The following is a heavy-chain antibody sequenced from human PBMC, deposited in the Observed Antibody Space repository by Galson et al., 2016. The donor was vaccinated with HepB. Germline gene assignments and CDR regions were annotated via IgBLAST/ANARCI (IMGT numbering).Heavy chain of an antibody. V-gene: IGHV3-30-3*01. D-gene: IGHD2-15*01. J-gene: IGHJ4*02. CDR2: ISYDGGKK. CDR1: QFTFSTYA. CDR3: ARDPLYCSGGSCIPYYFDC. Sequence: SLRLSCAVSQFTFSTYAMNWVRQAPGKGLEWVAVISYDGGKKYYADSVKGRFTISRDNSKNTLYLQMNSLRPEDTAVYFCARDPLYCSGGSCIPYYFDCWGQGTPVTVSS.